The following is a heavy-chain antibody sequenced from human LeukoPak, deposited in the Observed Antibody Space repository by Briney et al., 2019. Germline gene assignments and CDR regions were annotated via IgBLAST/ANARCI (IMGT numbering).Heavy chain of an antibody. V-gene: IGHV3-23*01. D-gene: IGHD3-22*01. Sequence: GGSLRLSCAASGFTFSNFAMLWVRQAPGKGLEWVSSISGSGDSTHYTDSVKGRFTISRDNSRNTVYLQMNSLRAEDTALYYCAKVLVSGYYYDYWGQGTLVTVSS. J-gene: IGHJ4*02. CDR2: ISGSGDST. CDR1: GFTFSNFA. CDR3: AKVLVSGYYYDY.